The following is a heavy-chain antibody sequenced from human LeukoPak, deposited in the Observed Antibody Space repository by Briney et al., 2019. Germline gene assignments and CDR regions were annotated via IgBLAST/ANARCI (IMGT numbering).Heavy chain of an antibody. CDR1: RFTFNSYA. J-gene: IGHJ4*02. Sequence: GASLRLSCAASRFTFNSYAMSWVRQAPGKALEWVSVIGGSNGITFYVGSVKGRFTISRDNSKDTLYLQMNSLRAEDTAVYYCARNENSGWGYFDYWGQGTLVTVSS. D-gene: IGHD5-12*01. CDR3: ARNENSGWGYFDY. CDR2: IGGSNGIT. V-gene: IGHV3-23*01.